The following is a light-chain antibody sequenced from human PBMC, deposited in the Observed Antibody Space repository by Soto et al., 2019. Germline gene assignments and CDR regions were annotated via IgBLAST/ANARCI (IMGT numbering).Light chain of an antibody. J-gene: IGLJ3*02. Sequence: QSVLTQPPSASGSPGQSVTISCTGTSSDVGTHGYVSWYQQHAGKAPKLMIYDVTKQPSGVPDRFSGSKSANTASLTVSGLQAEDEADYYCMCYAGGNNWVFGGGTQLTVL. CDR2: DVT. CDR3: MCYAGGNNWV. V-gene: IGLV2-8*01. CDR1: SSDVGTHGY.